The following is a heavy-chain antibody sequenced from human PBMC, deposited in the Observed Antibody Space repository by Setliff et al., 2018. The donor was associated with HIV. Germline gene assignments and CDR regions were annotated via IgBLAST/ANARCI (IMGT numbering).Heavy chain of an antibody. Sequence: ASVKVSCKPSGYTFTSYGINWVRQAPGQGLEWMGWISGYNGKTNYAQKFQGGVTMTTDTSTSTAYMELRSLRSDDTAVYYCARNFYDSSGYRYDYWGQGTLVTVSS. CDR1: GYTFTSYG. CDR3: ARNFYDSSGYRYDY. CDR2: ISGYNGKT. J-gene: IGHJ4*02. V-gene: IGHV1-18*01. D-gene: IGHD3-22*01.